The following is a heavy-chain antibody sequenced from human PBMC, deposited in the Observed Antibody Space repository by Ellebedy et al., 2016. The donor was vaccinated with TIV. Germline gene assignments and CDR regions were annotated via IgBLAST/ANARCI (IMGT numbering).Heavy chain of an antibody. D-gene: IGHD6-25*01. CDR3: ALRTGSGSPWPYFTS. J-gene: IGHJ5*02. CDR2: ISKNGNDR. V-gene: IGHV3-30*03. CDR1: GFTFSSKG. Sequence: PGGSLRLSCVGSGFTFSSKGLHWVRPAPGKGLEWVAVISKNGNDRTYADSVKGRFTISRHNPRNTLYLNMDRLTTEETSEYFCALRTGSGSPWPYFTSWGRGTLVTVSS.